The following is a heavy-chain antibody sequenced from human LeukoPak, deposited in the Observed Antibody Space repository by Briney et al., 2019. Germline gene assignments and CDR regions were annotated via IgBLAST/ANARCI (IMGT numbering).Heavy chain of an antibody. D-gene: IGHD3-9*01. J-gene: IGHJ4*02. Sequence: GGSLRLSCAASGFTFSSYAMSWVRQAPGKGLEWVSAISGSGGSTYYADSVKGRFTISRDNSKNTLYLQMNSLRAEDAAVYYCAKVKNDILTGYYPYYFDYWGQGTLVTVSS. CDR1: GFTFSSYA. V-gene: IGHV3-23*01. CDR3: AKVKNDILTGYYPYYFDY. CDR2: ISGSGGST.